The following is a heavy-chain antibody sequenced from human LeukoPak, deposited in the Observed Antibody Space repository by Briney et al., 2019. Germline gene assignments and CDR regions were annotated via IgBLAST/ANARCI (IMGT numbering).Heavy chain of an antibody. Sequence: PGGSLRLSCAASGFTFSSYSMNWVRQAPGKGLEWVSSISSSSSYIYYADSVKGRFTISRDNAKNSLYLQMNSLRAEDTAVYYCALEYSSSSAGFDYWGQGTLVTVSS. CDR3: ALEYSSSSAGFDY. CDR1: GFTFSSYS. J-gene: IGHJ4*02. D-gene: IGHD6-6*01. V-gene: IGHV3-21*01. CDR2: ISSSSSYI.